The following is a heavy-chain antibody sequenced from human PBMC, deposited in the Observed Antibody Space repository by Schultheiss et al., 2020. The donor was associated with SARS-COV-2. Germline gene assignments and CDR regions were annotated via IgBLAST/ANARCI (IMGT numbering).Heavy chain of an antibody. CDR1: GGSISSYY. D-gene: IGHD4-17*01. CDR3: ARDGDYGDYYFDY. V-gene: IGHV4-4*08. J-gene: IGHJ4*02. Sequence: SETLSLTCTVSGGSISSYYWSWIRQPPGKGLEWIGYIYYSGSTYYNPSLKSRVTISVDTSKNQFSLKLSSVTAADTAVYYCARDGDYGDYYFDYWGQGTLVTVSS. CDR2: IYYSGST.